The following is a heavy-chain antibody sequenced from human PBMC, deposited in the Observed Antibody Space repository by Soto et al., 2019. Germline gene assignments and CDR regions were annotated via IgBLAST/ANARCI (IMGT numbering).Heavy chain of an antibody. D-gene: IGHD6-13*01. CDR1: GFPFRTYW. V-gene: IGHV3-7*01. J-gene: IGHJ4*02. CDR3: ARALAAAGGF. Sequence: EVQLVESGGGLVQPGGSRRLSCEPSGFPFRTYWRHWVPQPPGKGLEWVANINQDGSENYLVDSVKGRFTISRDNARNSMFLQMNSLRPEDTAVYYCARALAAAGGFWGQGTLVTVSS. CDR2: INQDGSEN.